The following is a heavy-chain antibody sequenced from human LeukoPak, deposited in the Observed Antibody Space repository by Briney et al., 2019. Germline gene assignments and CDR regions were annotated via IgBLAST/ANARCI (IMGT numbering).Heavy chain of an antibody. CDR2: IKQDGSEK. Sequence: GGSLRLSCAASGFTFSDYSMNWVRQAPGKGLEWVANIKQDGSEKYYVDSVKGRFTISRDNAKNSLYLQMNSLRAEDTAVYYCARDLPSPWGQGTRVTVSS. CDR1: GFTFSDYS. CDR3: ARDLPSP. V-gene: IGHV3-7*01. J-gene: IGHJ5*02.